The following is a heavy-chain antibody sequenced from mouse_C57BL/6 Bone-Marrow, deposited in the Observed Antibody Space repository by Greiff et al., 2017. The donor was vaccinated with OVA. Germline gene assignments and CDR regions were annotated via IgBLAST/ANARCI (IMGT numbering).Heavy chain of an antibody. V-gene: IGHV1-82*01. CDR1: GYTFTSYW. D-gene: IGHD3-2*02. Sequence: QVQLQQPGAELVRPGSSVKLSCKASGYTFTSYWMDWVKQRPGKGLEWIGRIYPGDGDTNYNGKFKGKATLTADNSSSTSYLQLSSLTSEYSAVYFCARAAQFSYWGQGTLVTVSA. J-gene: IGHJ3*01. CDR2: IYPGDGDT. CDR3: ARAAQFSY.